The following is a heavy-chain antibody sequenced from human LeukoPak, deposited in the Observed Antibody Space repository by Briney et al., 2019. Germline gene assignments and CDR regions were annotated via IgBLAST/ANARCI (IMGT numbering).Heavy chain of an antibody. V-gene: IGHV1-69*13. Sequence: ASVKISCKASGGTFSSYAISWVRQAPGQGLEWMGGIIPIFATTNYAQKFQGRVTITADESTSTAYMELSSLRSEDTAVYYCATRFLGGDSGDAFDIWGQGTMVTVSS. CDR1: GGTFSSYA. D-gene: IGHD1-26*01. J-gene: IGHJ3*02. CDR2: IIPIFATT. CDR3: ATRFLGGDSGDAFDI.